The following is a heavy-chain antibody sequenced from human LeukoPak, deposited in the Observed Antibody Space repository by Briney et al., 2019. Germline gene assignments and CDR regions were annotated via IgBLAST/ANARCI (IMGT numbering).Heavy chain of an antibody. V-gene: IGHV4-59*01. CDR2: IYYSGST. J-gene: IGHJ3*02. D-gene: IGHD7-27*01. CDR3: ARARTGDSPHDAFDI. Sequence: PSETLSLTCTVSGGSISSYYWSWIRQPPGKGLEWIGYIYYSGSTNYNPSLKSRVTISVDTSKNQFSLKLSSVTAADTAVYYCARARTGDSPHDAFDIWGQGTMVTVSS. CDR1: GGSISSYY.